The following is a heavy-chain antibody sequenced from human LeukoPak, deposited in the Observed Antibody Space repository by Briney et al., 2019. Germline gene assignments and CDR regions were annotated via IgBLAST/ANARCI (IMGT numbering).Heavy chain of an antibody. J-gene: IGHJ4*02. Sequence: GGSLRLSCAASGFTFSSYAMSWVRQAPGKGLEWVSAISGSGVSTYYADSVKGRFTISRDNAKNSLYLQMNSLRAEDTAVYYCARTPLSSGWTFDYWGQGTLVTVSS. V-gene: IGHV3-23*01. CDR3: ARTPLSSGWTFDY. CDR1: GFTFSSYA. CDR2: ISGSGVST. D-gene: IGHD6-19*01.